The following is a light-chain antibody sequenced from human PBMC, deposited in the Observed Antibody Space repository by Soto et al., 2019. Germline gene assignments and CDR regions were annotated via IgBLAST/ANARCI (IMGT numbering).Light chain of an antibody. CDR1: QSVSTY. V-gene: IGKV3-11*01. Sequence: EIVLTQSPATLSLSPGERATLSCRASQSVSTYLAWYQQKPGQXPXXLIYGASTRATGIPARFSGSGSGTEFTLTISSLEPEDFAIYYCQHRSNWPSFGQGTRLEIK. CDR3: QHRSNWPS. CDR2: GAS. J-gene: IGKJ5*01.